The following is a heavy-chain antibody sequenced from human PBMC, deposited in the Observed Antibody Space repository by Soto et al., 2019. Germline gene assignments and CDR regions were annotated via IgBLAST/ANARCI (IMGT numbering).Heavy chain of an antibody. CDR3: ARGITAGVDY. J-gene: IGHJ4*02. V-gene: IGHV1-8*01. CDR2: MSPNSGNT. Sequence: QVQLVQSGTEVKKPGASVKVSCKASGYTFTIFDINWVRQATGQGLEWMGWMSPNSGNTGYAQKFQGRVTMPRDTSISTAYMELSGQTSEDTAVYYCARGITAGVDYWGQGTLVTVSS. CDR1: GYTFTIFD. D-gene: IGHD6-13*01.